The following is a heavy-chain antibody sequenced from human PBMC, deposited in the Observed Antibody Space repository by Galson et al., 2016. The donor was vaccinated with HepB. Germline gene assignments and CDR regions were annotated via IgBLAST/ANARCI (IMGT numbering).Heavy chain of an antibody. J-gene: IGHJ6*02. D-gene: IGHD3-16*02. V-gene: IGHV1-69*13. CDR2: IIPIYDTT. CDR3: ARDVPGGNYRRGFYYFYGSDV. Sequence: SVKVSCKASGGTFSSYGLSWVRQAPGQGLEWMGGIIPIYDTTKYAQNFQGRVTITADESTNTAYMELSSLRSEDTAVYYCARDVPGGNYRRGFYYFYGSDVWGQGTTVTVFS. CDR1: GGTFSSYG.